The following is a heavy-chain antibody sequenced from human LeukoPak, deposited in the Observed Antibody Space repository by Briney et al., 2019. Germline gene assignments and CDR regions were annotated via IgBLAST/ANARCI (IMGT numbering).Heavy chain of an antibody. Sequence: PSETLSLTCTVCGGSISSYYWSWIRQPAGKGLEWIGRIYTSGSTNYNPSLKSRVTMSVDTSKNQFSLKLSSVTAADTAVYYCARVTILTGSYYYYYMDVWGKGTTVTVSS. J-gene: IGHJ6*03. V-gene: IGHV4-4*07. D-gene: IGHD3-9*01. CDR2: IYTSGST. CDR1: GGSISSYY. CDR3: ARVTILTGSYYYYYMDV.